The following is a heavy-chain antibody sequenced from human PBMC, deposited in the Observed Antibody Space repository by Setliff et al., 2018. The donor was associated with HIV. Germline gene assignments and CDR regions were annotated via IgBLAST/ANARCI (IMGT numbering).Heavy chain of an antibody. CDR1: GYTLTELS. D-gene: IGHD6-13*01. Sequence: ASVKVSCKVSGYTLTELSMHWVRQAPGKGLEWMGGFDPEDGETIYAQKFQGRVTITADKSTSTAYMELSSLRSEDTAVYYCARDLAAVRHYYWGQGTLVTVSS. CDR3: ARDLAAVRHYY. J-gene: IGHJ4*02. V-gene: IGHV1-24*01. CDR2: FDPEDGET.